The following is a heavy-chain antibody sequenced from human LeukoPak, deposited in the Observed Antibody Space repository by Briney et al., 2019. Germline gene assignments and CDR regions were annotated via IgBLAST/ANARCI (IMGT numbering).Heavy chain of an antibody. CDR2: IYYSGST. CDR3: ARLWRYYDSSGYYYEAYWYFDL. J-gene: IGHJ2*01. CDR1: GGSISSGGYY. Sequence: SETLSLTCTVSGGSISSGGYYWSWIRQHPGKGLEWIGYIYYSGSTYYNPSLKSRVTISVDTSKNQFSLKLSSVTAADTAVYYWARLWRYYDSSGYYYEAYWYFDLWGRGTLVTVSS. D-gene: IGHD3-22*01. V-gene: IGHV4-31*03.